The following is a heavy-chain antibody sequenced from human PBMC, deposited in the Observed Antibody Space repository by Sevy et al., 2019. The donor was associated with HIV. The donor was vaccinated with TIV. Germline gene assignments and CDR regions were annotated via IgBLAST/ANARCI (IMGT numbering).Heavy chain of an antibody. CDR1: GYSFTDYW. Sequence: GKSLKISCKGSGYSFTDYWIGWVRQMTGKGLKWMGIIYPGDSDTRYSPSFQGQVTSSADKSISTAYLQWSSLKASDSAMYYCAWTFRELLGLDAFDIWGQGTMVIVSS. CDR2: IYPGDSDT. V-gene: IGHV5-51*01. CDR3: AWTFRELLGLDAFDI. D-gene: IGHD3-10*01. J-gene: IGHJ3*02.